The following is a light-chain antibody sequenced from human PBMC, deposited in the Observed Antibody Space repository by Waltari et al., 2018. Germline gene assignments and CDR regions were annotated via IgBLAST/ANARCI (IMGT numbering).Light chain of an antibody. J-gene: IGLJ1*01. V-gene: IGLV2-14*03. CDR3: TSFTSSRTYV. Sequence: QSALTQPVSVSGSPGQSIAISCTGTSSDVGGYDYVFWYQQHPGKVPKLMIYDVRARPSGVSNLFSGSKSGNTASLTISGLQAEDEADYYCTSFTSSRTYVFGTGTKVTVL. CDR1: SSDVGGYDY. CDR2: DVR.